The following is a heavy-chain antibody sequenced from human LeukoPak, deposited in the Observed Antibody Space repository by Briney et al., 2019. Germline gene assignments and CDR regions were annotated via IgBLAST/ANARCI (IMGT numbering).Heavy chain of an antibody. Sequence: SETLSLTCTVSGGSISSSSYYWGWIRQPPGTGLEWIGSIYYSGSTYYNPSLKSRVTISVDTSKNQFSLKLSSVTAADTAVYYCARDRVKSYAFDIWGQGTMVTVSS. J-gene: IGHJ3*02. CDR2: IYYSGST. V-gene: IGHV4-39*07. CDR3: ARDRVKSYAFDI. CDR1: GGSISSSSYY.